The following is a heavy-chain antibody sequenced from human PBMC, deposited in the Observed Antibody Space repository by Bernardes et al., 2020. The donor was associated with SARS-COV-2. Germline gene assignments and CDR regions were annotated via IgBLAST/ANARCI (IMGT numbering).Heavy chain of an antibody. V-gene: IGHV3-48*01. Sequence: GGSLRLSRAASGFTFSSYAMSWVRQAPGKGLEWVSYISSSSTIYYADSVKGRFTISRDNAKNSLYLQMNSLRAEDTAVYYCARDHVLRFLEWLSDHYGMDVWGQGTTVTVSS. J-gene: IGHJ6*02. CDR3: ARDHVLRFLEWLSDHYGMDV. CDR1: GFTFSSYA. CDR2: ISSSSTI. D-gene: IGHD3-3*01.